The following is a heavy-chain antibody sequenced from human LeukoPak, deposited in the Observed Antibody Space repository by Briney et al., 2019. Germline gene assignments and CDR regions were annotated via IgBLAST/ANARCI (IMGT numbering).Heavy chain of an antibody. D-gene: IGHD5-24*01. J-gene: IGHJ5*02. CDR3: AKGDGYNYDNWFDP. CDR2: ISGSGGST. CDR1: GFTSSSYA. V-gene: IGHV3-23*01. Sequence: GGSLRLSCAVSGFTSSSYAPSWVRQAPGKGLEWVSGISGSGGSTYYADSVKGRFTISRDNSKNTLYLQMNSLRGEDTAVYYCAKGDGYNYDNWFDPWGQGTLVTVSS.